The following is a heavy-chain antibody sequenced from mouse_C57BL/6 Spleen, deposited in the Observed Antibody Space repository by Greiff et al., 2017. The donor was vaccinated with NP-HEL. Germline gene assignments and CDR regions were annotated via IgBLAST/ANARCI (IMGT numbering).Heavy chain of an antibody. Sequence: EVKLMASGGGLVKPGGSLKLSCAASGFTFSDYGMHWVRQAPEKGLEWVAYISSGSSTIYYADTVKGRFTISRDNAKNTLVLQMTSLRSEDTAMYYCAGGGWLPAMDYWGQGTSVTVSS. CDR1: GFTFSDYG. D-gene: IGHD2-3*01. CDR3: AGGGWLPAMDY. J-gene: IGHJ4*01. V-gene: IGHV5-17*01. CDR2: ISSGSSTI.